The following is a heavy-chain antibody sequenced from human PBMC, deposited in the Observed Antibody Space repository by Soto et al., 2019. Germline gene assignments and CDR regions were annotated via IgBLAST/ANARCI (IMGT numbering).Heavy chain of an antibody. CDR1: GGSISSYY. CDR3: ARQGRDIVVVPAAIRAFDI. Sequence: SETLSLTCTVSGGSISSYYWSWVRQPPGKGLECIGYVYYSGSANYNPSLQSRVTISVDTSKHQFSLKLNSVTAADTAVYYCARQGRDIVVVPAAIRAFDIWGQGTMVTVSS. V-gene: IGHV4-59*08. CDR2: VYYSGSA. J-gene: IGHJ3*02. D-gene: IGHD2-2*01.